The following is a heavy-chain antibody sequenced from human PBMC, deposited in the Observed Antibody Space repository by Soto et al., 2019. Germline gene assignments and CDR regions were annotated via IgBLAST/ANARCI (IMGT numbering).Heavy chain of an antibody. CDR3: AKDPGVVPAAMLSYYYYYGMDV. CDR1: GFTFSSYA. J-gene: IGHJ6*02. D-gene: IGHD2-2*01. CDR2: ISGSGGST. Sequence: GGSLRLSCAASGFTFSSYAMSWVRQAPGKGLEWVSAISGSGGSTYYADSVKGRFTISRDNSKNTLYLQMNSLRAEDTAVYYCAKDPGVVPAAMLSYYYYYGMDVWGQGTTVTVSS. V-gene: IGHV3-23*01.